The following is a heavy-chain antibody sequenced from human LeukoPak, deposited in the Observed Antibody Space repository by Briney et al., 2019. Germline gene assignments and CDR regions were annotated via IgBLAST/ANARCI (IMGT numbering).Heavy chain of an antibody. V-gene: IGHV3-23*01. J-gene: IGHJ4*02. CDR1: GFTFSSYA. Sequence: GGSLRLSCAASGFTFSSYAMSWVRQAPGKGLEWVSAISGSGGSTYYADPVKGRFTISRDNSKNTLYLQMNSLRAEDTAVYYCAKESIPYYYDSSGYYYGYFDYWGQGTLVTVSS. D-gene: IGHD3-22*01. CDR2: ISGSGGST. CDR3: AKESIPYYYDSSGYYYGYFDY.